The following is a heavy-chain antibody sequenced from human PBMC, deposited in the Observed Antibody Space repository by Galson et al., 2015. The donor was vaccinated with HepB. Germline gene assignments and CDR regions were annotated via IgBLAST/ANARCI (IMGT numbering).Heavy chain of an antibody. D-gene: IGHD6-19*01. V-gene: IGHV1-69*04. Sequence: SVKVSCKASGGTFSSYASSWVRQAPGQGLEWMGRIIPILGIANYAQKFQGRVTITADKSTSTAYMELSSLRSEDTAVYYCARAIAVAGREAYFDYWGQGALVTVSS. CDR2: IIPILGIA. J-gene: IGHJ4*02. CDR3: ARAIAVAGREAYFDY. CDR1: GGTFSSYA.